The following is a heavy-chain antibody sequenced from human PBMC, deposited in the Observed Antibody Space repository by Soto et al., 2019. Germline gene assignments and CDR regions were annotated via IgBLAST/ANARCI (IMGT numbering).Heavy chain of an antibody. CDR3: ARGPPHYGDFDY. J-gene: IGHJ4*02. V-gene: IGHV1-69*13. D-gene: IGHD4-17*01. CDR2: IIPIFGTA. Sequence: VASVKVSCKASGGTFSSYAISWVRQAPGQGLEWMGGIIPIFGTANYAQKFQGRVTITADESTSTAYMELSSLRSEDTAVYYCARGPPHYGDFDYWGQGTLVTVSS. CDR1: GGTFSSYA.